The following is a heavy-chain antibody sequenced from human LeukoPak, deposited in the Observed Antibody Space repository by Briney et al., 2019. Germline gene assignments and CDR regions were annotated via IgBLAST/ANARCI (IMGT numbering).Heavy chain of an antibody. V-gene: IGHV4-31*03. J-gene: IGHJ3*02. CDR1: GGSISSGEYY. Sequence: PSQTLSLTCTASGGSISSGEYYWTWLRQHPGKGLEWIGYIYYSGSTYYNPSPKSRVTISVDTSKNQFSLKLSSVTAADTAVYYCARGHKWYDIWGQGTMVTVSS. CDR3: ARGHKWYDI. D-gene: IGHD2-15*01. CDR2: IYYSGST.